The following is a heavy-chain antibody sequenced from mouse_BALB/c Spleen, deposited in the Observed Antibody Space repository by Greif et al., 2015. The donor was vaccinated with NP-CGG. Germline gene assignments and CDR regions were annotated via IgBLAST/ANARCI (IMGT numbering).Heavy chain of an antibody. D-gene: IGHD4-1*01. V-gene: IGHV7-3*02. CDR3: ARTGYYAMDY. CDR1: GFTFTDYY. J-gene: IGHJ4*01. CDR2: IRNKANGYTT. Sequence: EVQVVESGGGLVQPGGSLRLSCATSGFTFTDYYMSWVRQPPGKALEWLGFIRNKANGYTTEYSASVKGRFTISRDNSQNILYLKMTTLRAEDRATYYWARTGYYAMDYWGQGTSITVSS.